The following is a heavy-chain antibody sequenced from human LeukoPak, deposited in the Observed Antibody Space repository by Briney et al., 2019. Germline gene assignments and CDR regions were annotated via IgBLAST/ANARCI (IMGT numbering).Heavy chain of an antibody. CDR2: IWYDGSNK. J-gene: IGHJ4*02. V-gene: IGHV3-33*01. CDR1: GFTFSSYG. CDR3: ARGLAGLVAAPIDY. Sequence: GRSLRLSCAASGFTFSSYGMHWVRQAPGKGLEWVAVIWYDGSNKYYADSVKGRFTISRDNSKNTLYLQMNSLGAEDTAVYYCARGLAGLVAAPIDYWGQGTLVTVSS. D-gene: IGHD2-15*01.